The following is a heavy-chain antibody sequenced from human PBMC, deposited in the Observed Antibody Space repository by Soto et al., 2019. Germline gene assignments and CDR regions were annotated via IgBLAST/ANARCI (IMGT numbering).Heavy chain of an antibody. CDR2: IKSKVDGGTT. CDR3: PSDVPDQGSWEFAF. V-gene: IGHV3-15*01. Sequence: EVQLVESGGGLVKPEESLRLSCAASGFTFRSAWMSWVRQAPGKGLEWTSRIKSKVDGGTTDYPASAKGRFTISRDDSKTKVYLQMDSLKLEDTAVYYCPSDVPDQGSWEFAFWGQGTLVTVSS. CDR1: GFTFRSAW. D-gene: IGHD1-26*01. J-gene: IGHJ4*02.